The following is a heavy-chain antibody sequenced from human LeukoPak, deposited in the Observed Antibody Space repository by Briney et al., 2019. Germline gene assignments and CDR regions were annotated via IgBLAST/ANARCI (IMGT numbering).Heavy chain of an antibody. D-gene: IGHD3-22*01. V-gene: IGHV1-24*01. CDR3: ARDGYYYDSSGHRSKDY. Sequence: GASVKVSCKVSGYTLTELSMHWVRQAPGRGLEWMGSFDPEDGETIYAQKFQGRVTMTEDTSTDTAYMELSSLRSEDTAVYYCARDGYYYDSSGHRSKDYWGQGTLVTVSS. CDR1: GYTLTELS. CDR2: FDPEDGET. J-gene: IGHJ4*02.